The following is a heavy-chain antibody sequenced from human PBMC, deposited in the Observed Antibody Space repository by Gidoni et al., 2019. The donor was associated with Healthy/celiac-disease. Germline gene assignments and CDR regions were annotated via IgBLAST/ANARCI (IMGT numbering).Heavy chain of an antibody. D-gene: IGHD2-2*01. Sequence: QVQLVESGGGVVQPGRSLRLSCAASGFTFSSYAMHWVRQAPGKGLEWVAVISYDGSNKYYADSVKGRFTISRDNSKNTLYLQMNSLRAEDTAVYYCAREFGDIVVVPAAVYYYYYMDVWGKGTTVTVSS. V-gene: IGHV3-30-3*01. CDR2: ISYDGSNK. CDR3: AREFGDIVVVPAAVYYYYYMDV. CDR1: GFTFSSYA. J-gene: IGHJ6*03.